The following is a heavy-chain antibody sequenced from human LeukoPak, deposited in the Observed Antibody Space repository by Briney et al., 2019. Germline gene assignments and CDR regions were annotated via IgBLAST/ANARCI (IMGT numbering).Heavy chain of an antibody. CDR3: ASWFGIAVADPGYFDY. CDR2: ISYDGSNK. Sequence: AGGSLRLSCAASGFTISSYAMHWVRQAPGKGLEWVAVISYDGSNKYYADSVKGRFTISRDNSKNTLYLQMNSLRAEDTAVYYCASWFGIAVADPGYFDYWGQGTLVTVSS. V-gene: IGHV3-30*04. CDR1: GFTISSYA. J-gene: IGHJ4*02. D-gene: IGHD6-19*01.